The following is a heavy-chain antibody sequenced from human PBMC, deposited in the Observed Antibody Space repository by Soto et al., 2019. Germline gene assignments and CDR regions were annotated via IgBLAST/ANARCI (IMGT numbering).Heavy chain of an antibody. CDR1: GFSLITSGVG. CDR2: IYWDDDK. J-gene: IGHJ4*02. V-gene: IGHV2-5*02. CDR3: ARTMAPRIFVY. Sequence: QITLKEAGPTLVKPTQTLTLTCSFSGFSLITSGVGVGWIRQPPGKALEWLALIYWDDDKGYSTSLKSRLTITKDTSKNQVVLTMTNVGPADTATYYCARTMAPRIFVYWGQGILVTVSS.